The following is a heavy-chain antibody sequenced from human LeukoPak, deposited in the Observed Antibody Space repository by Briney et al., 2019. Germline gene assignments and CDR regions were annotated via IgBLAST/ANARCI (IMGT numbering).Heavy chain of an antibody. D-gene: IGHD6-6*01. CDR3: ARQADDSSSSLVYFDY. CDR1: GGSISSHY. J-gene: IGHJ4*02. CDR2: IYYSGTT. V-gene: IGHV4-59*08. Sequence: PSETLSLTYAVSGGSISSHYWSWIRQPPGKGLEWIGFIYYSGTTKYNPSLKSRVTISADTSKNQFSLKLSSVTAADTAVYYCARQADDSSSSLVYFDYWGQGTLVTVSS.